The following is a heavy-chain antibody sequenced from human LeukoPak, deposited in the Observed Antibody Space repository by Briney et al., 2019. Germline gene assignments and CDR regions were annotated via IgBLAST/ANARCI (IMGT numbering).Heavy chain of an antibody. V-gene: IGHV3-48*04. J-gene: IGHJ4*02. Sequence: PGGSLRLSCAASGFTFTDYNMNWVRQAPGKGPEWVSYISTDSSAIYYADSVKGRFTISRDNAKNSLYLQMNSLRAEDTAVYFCARAATVYNYGYYYWGQGTLVTVSS. CDR1: GFTFTDYN. D-gene: IGHD5-18*01. CDR3: ARAATVYNYGYYY. CDR2: ISTDSSAI.